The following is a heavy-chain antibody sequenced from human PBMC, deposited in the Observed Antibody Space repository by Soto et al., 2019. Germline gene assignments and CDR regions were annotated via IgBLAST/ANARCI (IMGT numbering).Heavy chain of an antibody. D-gene: IGHD3-22*01. Sequence: PGGSLRLSCAASGFTFSSYWMGWVRQAPGKGLEWVANIKQGGSEKYYVDSVKGRFTISRDNAKNSLYLQMNSLRSEDTAVYYCARDYYDSSGYTYYYGMDVWGQGTTVTVSS. CDR2: IKQGGSEK. V-gene: IGHV3-7*05. CDR1: GFTFSSYW. J-gene: IGHJ6*02. CDR3: ARDYYDSSGYTYYYGMDV.